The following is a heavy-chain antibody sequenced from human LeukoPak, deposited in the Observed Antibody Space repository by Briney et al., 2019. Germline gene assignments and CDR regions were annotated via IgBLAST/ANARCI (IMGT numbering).Heavy chain of an antibody. J-gene: IGHJ4*02. D-gene: IGHD5-18*01. CDR1: GYTFTNYN. Sequence: ASVKVSCKASGYTFTNYNTHWVRQAPGQGLEWMGIINPSGGSTSYAQKFQGRVTMTRDTSTSTVYMELSSLRSEDTAVYYCARYIYGYLHYWGQGTLATVSS. CDR3: ARYIYGYLHY. CDR2: INPSGGST. V-gene: IGHV1-46*01.